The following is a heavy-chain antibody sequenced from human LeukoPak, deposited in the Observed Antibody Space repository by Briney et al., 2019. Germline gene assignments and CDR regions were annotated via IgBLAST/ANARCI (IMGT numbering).Heavy chain of an antibody. CDR1: GFTVSSNY. D-gene: IGHD3-16*01. Sequence: GGSLRLSCAASGFTVSSNYMSWVRQAPGKGLEWVSVIYSGGSTYYADSVKGRFTISRDNSKNTLYLQMNSLRAEDTAVYYCARDTTVATRGSYYYYMDVWGKGTTVTVS. CDR2: IYSGGST. J-gene: IGHJ6*03. V-gene: IGHV3-53*01. CDR3: ARDTTVATRGSYYYYMDV.